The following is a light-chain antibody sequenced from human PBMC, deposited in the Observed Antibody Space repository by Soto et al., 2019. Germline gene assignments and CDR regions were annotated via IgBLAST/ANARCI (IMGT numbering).Light chain of an antibody. V-gene: IGLV2-8*01. CDR3: SSYTSSTNYV. CDR2: EVS. J-gene: IGLJ1*01. Sequence: QSVLTQPPSASGSPGQSVTISCTGTSSDVGDYNYVSWFQQHPGKAPKLIISEVSKRPSGVPDRFSGSKSGNTASLTVSGLQAEDEADYYCSSYTSSTNYVFGTGTKVTVL. CDR1: SSDVGDYNY.